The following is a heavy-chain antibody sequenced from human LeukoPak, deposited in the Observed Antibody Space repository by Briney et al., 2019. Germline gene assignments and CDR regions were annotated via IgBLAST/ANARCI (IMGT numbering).Heavy chain of an antibody. CDR2: INHSGST. D-gene: IGHD3-22*01. J-gene: IGHJ5*02. Sequence: SETLSLTCAVYGGSFSGYYWSWIRQPPGKGLEWIGEINHSGSTSYNPSPKSRVTISVDTSKNQFSLKLSSVTAADTAVYYCARGLWTMIVVVHGWFDPWGQGTLVTVSS. V-gene: IGHV4-34*01. CDR1: GGSFSGYY. CDR3: ARGLWTMIVVVHGWFDP.